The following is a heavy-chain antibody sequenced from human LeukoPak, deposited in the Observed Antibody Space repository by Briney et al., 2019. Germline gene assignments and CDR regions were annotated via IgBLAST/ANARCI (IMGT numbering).Heavy chain of an antibody. D-gene: IGHD2-21*02. J-gene: IGHJ4*02. Sequence: PGRPLRLSCAASGFTFSSYAMHWVRQAPGKGLEWVAVISYDGSNKYYADSVKGRFTISRDNSKNTLYLQMNSLRAEDTAVYYCARAIPSPYCGGDCYSGAFDYWGQGTLVTVSS. CDR2: ISYDGSNK. CDR3: ARAIPSPYCGGDCYSGAFDY. CDR1: GFTFSSYA. V-gene: IGHV3-30*04.